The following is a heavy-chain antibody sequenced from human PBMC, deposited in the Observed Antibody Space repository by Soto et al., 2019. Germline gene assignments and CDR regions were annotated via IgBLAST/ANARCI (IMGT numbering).Heavy chain of an antibody. CDR1: GFSFSSYT. CDR3: AKDRSGFIVGAPNWYFDL. J-gene: IGHJ2*01. CDR2: VSGNSVNT. V-gene: IGHV3-23*01. Sequence: GGSLRLSCVASGFSFSSYTMNWVRQAPGKGLEWVSGVSGNSVNTYYADSVKGRFSISRDNYKNTLYLQMNSVRAEDKDVYYCAKDRSGFIVGAPNWYFDLWGRGTLVTVSS. D-gene: IGHD1-26*01.